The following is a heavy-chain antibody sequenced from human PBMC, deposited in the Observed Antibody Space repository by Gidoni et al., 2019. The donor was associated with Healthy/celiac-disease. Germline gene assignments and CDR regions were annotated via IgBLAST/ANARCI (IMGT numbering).Heavy chain of an antibody. J-gene: IGHJ4*02. CDR2: IIPILGIA. D-gene: IGHD3-10*01. CDR1: EGTFRSYT. V-gene: IGHV1-69*08. Sequence: QVQLVQSGAEVKKPGPSVKVSCKASEGTFRSYTISWVRQAHGQGLEWMGRIIPILGIANYAQKFQGRVTITADKSTSTAYMELSSLRSEDTAVYYCARERITMVRGNFDYWGQGTLVTVSS. CDR3: ARERITMVRGNFDY.